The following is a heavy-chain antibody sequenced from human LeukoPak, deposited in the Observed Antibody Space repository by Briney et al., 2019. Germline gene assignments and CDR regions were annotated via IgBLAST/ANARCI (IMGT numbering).Heavy chain of an antibody. CDR1: GFTFSSYA. J-gene: IGHJ4*02. CDR3: AKDGVHYYDSSGYLYYFDY. D-gene: IGHD3-22*01. V-gene: IGHV3-23*01. Sequence: PGGSLRLSCAASGFTFSSYAMSWVRQAPGKGLEWVSAISGSDGSTYYADSVKGRFTISRDNSKNTLYLQMNSLRAEDTAVYYCAKDGVHYYDSSGYLYYFDYWGQGTLVTVSS. CDR2: ISGSDGST.